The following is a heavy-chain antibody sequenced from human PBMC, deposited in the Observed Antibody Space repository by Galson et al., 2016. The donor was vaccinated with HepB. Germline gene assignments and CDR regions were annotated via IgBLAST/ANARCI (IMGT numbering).Heavy chain of an antibody. CDR1: GYTFTSYA. Sequence: SVKVSCKASGYTFTSYAMHWVRQAPGQRLEWMGRINGGNGNTKYSQKFQGRVTITRDTSASTAYMELSSLRSEDTDVYYFARDEGNRIALAGTEDKFVDDWYFDLWGRGTLVTVSS. CDR2: INGGNGNT. J-gene: IGHJ2*01. D-gene: IGHD6-19*01. CDR3: ARDEGNRIALAGTEDKFVDDWYFDL. V-gene: IGHV1-3*01.